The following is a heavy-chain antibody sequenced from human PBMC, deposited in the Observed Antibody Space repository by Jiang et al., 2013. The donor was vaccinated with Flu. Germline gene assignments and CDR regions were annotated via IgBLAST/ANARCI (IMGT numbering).Heavy chain of an antibody. CDR2: IIPMLGMT. Sequence: GAEVKKPGSSVKVSCKASGGTLSSYIFSWVRQAPGQGLEWMGRIIPMLGMTNYAQKFQGRVTITADSSLNTAYMELSSLRSEDTAVYYCARLVDAAMPLDTWGQGTLVTVSS. CDR1: GGTLSSYI. CDR3: ARLVDAAMPLDT. J-gene: IGHJ5*02. D-gene: IGHD5-18*01. V-gene: IGHV1-69*02.